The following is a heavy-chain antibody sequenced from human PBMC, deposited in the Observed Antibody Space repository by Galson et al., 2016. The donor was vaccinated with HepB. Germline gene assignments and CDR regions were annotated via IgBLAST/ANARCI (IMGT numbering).Heavy chain of an antibody. CDR3: AKEHGTGWPNLDY. V-gene: IGHV3-30*18. J-gene: IGHJ4*02. D-gene: IGHD6-19*01. CDR1: GFTFSFYS. Sequence: SLRLSCAASGFTFSFYSIHWVRQAPGKGLEWVAVISKNGRAISYADSVRGRFTISRDNSKNTVYLQMNSLRTDDTSLYYCAKEHGTGWPNLDYWGQGALATV. CDR2: ISKNGRAI.